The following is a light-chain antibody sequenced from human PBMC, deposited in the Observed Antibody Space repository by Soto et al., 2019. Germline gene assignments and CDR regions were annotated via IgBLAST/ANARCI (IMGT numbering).Light chain of an antibody. J-gene: IGKJ1*01. CDR3: QRYNNWPPWT. V-gene: IGKV3-15*01. CDR2: GAS. CDR1: QSVSSN. Sequence: EIVMTQSPATLSVSPGERATLSCRASQSVSSNLAWYQQKPGQAPRLLIYGASTRATGIPARFSGSGSGTELTLTISSLQSEDFAVYYCQRYNNWPPWTFAQGTEVEI.